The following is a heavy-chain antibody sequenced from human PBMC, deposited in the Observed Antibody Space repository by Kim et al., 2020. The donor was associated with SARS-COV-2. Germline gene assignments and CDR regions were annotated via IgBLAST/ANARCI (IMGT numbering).Heavy chain of an antibody. CDR1: GGSISSYY. J-gene: IGHJ5*02. CDR3: ARLGLLWFGELGWFDP. V-gene: IGHV4-59*08. D-gene: IGHD3-10*01. Sequence: SETLSLTCTVSGGSISSYYWSWIRQPPGKGLEWIGYIYYSGSTNYNPSLKSRVTISVDTSKNQFSLKLSSVTAADTAVYYCARLGLLWFGELGWFDPWGQGTLVTVSS. CDR2: IYYSGST.